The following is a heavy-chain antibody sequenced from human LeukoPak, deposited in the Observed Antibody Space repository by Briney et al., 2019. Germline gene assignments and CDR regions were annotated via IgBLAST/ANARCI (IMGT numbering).Heavy chain of an antibody. CDR3: ALITMIMGN. Sequence: GGSLRLSCAASGFTFSSYGMHWVRQAPGKGLEWVAVISYDGSNKYYANSVKGRFTISRDNSKNTLYLQMNSLKAEDTAVYYCALITMIMGNWGQGTLVTVSS. CDR2: ISYDGSNK. V-gene: IGHV3-30*03. CDR1: GFTFSSYG. J-gene: IGHJ4*02. D-gene: IGHD3-22*01.